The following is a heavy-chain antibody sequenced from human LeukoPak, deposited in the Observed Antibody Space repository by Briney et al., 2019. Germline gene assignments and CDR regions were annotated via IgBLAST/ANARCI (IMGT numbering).Heavy chain of an antibody. CDR1: GHTFTGYY. D-gene: IGHD6-19*01. J-gene: IGHJ4*02. CDR3: ARVVGYSSGWSAGY. CDR2: INPNSGGT. V-gene: IGHV1-2*02. Sequence: ASVKVSCKASGHTFTGYYMHWVRQAPGQGLEWMGWINPNSGGTNYAQKFQGRVTMTRDTSISTAYMELSRLRSDDTAVYYCARVVGYSSGWSAGYWGQGTLVTVSS.